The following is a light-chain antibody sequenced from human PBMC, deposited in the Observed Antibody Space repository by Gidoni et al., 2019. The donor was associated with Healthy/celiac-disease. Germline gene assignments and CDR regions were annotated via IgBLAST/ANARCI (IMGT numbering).Light chain of an antibody. CDR3: QQYNNWGFT. V-gene: IGKV3-15*01. CDR1: QSVSSN. J-gene: IGKJ3*01. CDR2: GAS. Sequence: EIVMTQSPATLSVSPGERATLSCRASQSVSSNLAWYQQKPGQAPRHLIYGASTRATGIPARFSGSGSGTEFTLTISSLQSEDFAVYYCQQYNNWGFTFGPGTKVDIK.